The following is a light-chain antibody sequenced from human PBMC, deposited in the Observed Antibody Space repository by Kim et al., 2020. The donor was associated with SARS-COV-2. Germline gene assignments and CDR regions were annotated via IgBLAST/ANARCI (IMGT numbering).Light chain of an antibody. CDR1: QSISSY. V-gene: IGKV1-39*01. CDR2: AAS. Sequence: ASIEDRVTITCRASQSISSYLNWYQQKPGEAPKLLIYAASRLHSGVPSRFTGSGSRTDFTLIITSLQSEDFATYFCQQSYMTPRTFGQGTKVDIK. CDR3: QQSYMTPRT. J-gene: IGKJ1*01.